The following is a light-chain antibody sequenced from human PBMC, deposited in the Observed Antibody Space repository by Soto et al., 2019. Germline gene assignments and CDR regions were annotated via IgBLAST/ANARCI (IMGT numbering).Light chain of an antibody. V-gene: IGLV2-14*01. J-gene: IGLJ1*01. CDR2: EVS. CDR1: TTDIGNYNY. CDR3: NSYTNSGSFV. Sequence: HSVLTQPASVSGSLGQSITISCTGTTTDIGNYNYVSWYQQSPGKAPKLLIYEVSNRPSGVSSRFSGSKSGNTASLTISGLRADDEADYYCNSYTNSGSFVFGTGTKVTVL.